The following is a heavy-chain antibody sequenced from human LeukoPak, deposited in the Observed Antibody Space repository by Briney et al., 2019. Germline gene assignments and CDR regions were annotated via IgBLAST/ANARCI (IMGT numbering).Heavy chain of an antibody. CDR3: VRDPSGSGFAFDS. J-gene: IGHJ4*02. D-gene: IGHD1-1*01. CDR1: GFTFSSHS. Sequence: GGSLRLSCAASGFTFSSHSMNWVRQAPGKGLEWVSYISSSSTIYYADSVKGRFTISRDNAKNSLYLQMNSLRAEDTAVYYCVRDPSGSGFAFDSWGQGALVTVSS. V-gene: IGHV3-48*01. CDR2: ISSSSTI.